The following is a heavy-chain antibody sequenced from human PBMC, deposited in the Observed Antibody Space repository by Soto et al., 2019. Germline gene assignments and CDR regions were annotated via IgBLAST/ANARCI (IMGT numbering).Heavy chain of an antibody. J-gene: IGHJ6*02. V-gene: IGHV4-59*01. CDR2: MYNTGST. CDR3: ARNLWGYCGTDCYPLDV. CDR1: GGSISSYY. D-gene: IGHD2-21*02. Sequence: SETLSLTCTVSGGSISSYYWSWIRQPPGKGLEWIGYMYNTGSTVYNPSLKSRVTISVDTSKNQFSLKLNAVTAADTAVYYCARNLWGYCGTDCYPLDVWGQGTTVT.